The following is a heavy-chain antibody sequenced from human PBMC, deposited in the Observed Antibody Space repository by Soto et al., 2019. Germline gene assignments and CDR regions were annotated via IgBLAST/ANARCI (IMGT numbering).Heavy chain of an antibody. J-gene: IGHJ6*02. CDR1: GGSISSGDYY. D-gene: IGHD4-17*01. CDR2: IYYSGST. V-gene: IGHV4-30-4*01. CDR3: ARDAVTTFGYYYYGMDV. Sequence: QVQLQESGPGLVKPSQTLSLTCTVSGGSISSGDYYWSWIRQPPGKGLEWIGYIYYSGSTYYNPSLKSRVTISVDTSKNQFSLKLSSVTAADTAVYYCARDAVTTFGYYYYGMDVWGQGTTVTVSS.